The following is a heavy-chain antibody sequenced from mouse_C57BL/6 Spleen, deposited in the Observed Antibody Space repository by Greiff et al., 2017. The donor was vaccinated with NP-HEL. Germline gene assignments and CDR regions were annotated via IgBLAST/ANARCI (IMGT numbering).Heavy chain of an antibody. CDR1: GYSITSGYY. D-gene: IGHD2-4*01. CDR2: ISYDGSN. CDR3: AREDDYDFDY. Sequence: EVKLQESGPGLVKPSQSLSLTCSVTGYSITSGYYWNWIRQFPGNKLEWMGYISYDGSNNYNPSLKNRISITRDTSKNQFFLKLNSVTTEDTATYYCAREDDYDFDYWGQGTTLTVSS. V-gene: IGHV3-6*01. J-gene: IGHJ2*01.